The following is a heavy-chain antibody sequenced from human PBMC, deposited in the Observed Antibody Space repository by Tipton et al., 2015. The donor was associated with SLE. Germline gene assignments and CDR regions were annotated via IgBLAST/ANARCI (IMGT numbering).Heavy chain of an antibody. V-gene: IGHV4-59*01. Sequence: TLSLTCSVSGVSISTYYWSWIRQSPGKGLEWIGFFYFSGSSQYNPSLKSRVAISADTSNNQFSLELRSVTAADTAVYYCARDRRGWYFDLWGRGTLVTVSS. CDR3: ARDRRGWYFDL. CDR1: GVSISTYY. J-gene: IGHJ2*01. D-gene: IGHD3-10*01. CDR2: FYFSGSS.